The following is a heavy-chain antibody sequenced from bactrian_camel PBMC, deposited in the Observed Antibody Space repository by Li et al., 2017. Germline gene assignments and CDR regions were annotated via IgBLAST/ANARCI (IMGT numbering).Heavy chain of an antibody. CDR1: GFTFSIYN. Sequence: VQLVESGGGSVQPGGSLTLSCAASGFTFSIYNMYWVRQAPGKGLEWVSSIDDGGNRYYADSVKGRFTISRDTARNTVSLQMNSLKPEDTAVYYCALGSSRQATMTARGKGTQVTVS. CDR2: IDDGGNR. J-gene: IGHJ4*01. V-gene: IGHV3S40*01. D-gene: IGHD3*01.